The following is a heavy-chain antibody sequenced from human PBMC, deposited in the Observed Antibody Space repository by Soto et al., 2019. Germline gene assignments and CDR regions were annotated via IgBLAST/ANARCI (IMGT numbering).Heavy chain of an antibody. J-gene: IGHJ5*01. V-gene: IGHV4-39*01. CDR1: GGSISSSSYY. Sequence: SETLSLTCTVSGGSISSSSYYWGWIRQPPGKGLEWIGNIYYSGSTYYNPSLKSRVTISVDTSKNQFSLKLSSVTAADTALYYCARHVYCDGDCSFPPDSRALRTPVPVSS. CDR3: ARHVYCDGDCSFPPDS. D-gene: IGHD2-21*02. CDR2: IYYSGST.